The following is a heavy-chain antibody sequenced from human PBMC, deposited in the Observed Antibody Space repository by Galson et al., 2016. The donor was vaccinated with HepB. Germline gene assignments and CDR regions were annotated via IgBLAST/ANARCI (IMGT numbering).Heavy chain of an antibody. CDR3: ARTVGRGAYAY. D-gene: IGHD3-16*01. CDR2: IRSDGST. J-gene: IGHJ4*02. CDR1: GDSITSSGYY. V-gene: IGHV4-39*01. Sequence: ETLSLTCSVSGDSITSSGYYWGWIRQPPGKGLEWIGSIRSDGSTCYSPSLKSRVTISVDTSKNQFSLRLTSVTAADTAVYYCARTVGRGAYAYWGQGTLVTVSS.